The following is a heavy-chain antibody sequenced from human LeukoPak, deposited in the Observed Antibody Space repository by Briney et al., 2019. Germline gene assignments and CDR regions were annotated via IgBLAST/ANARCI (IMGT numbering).Heavy chain of an antibody. J-gene: IGHJ5*02. CDR3: ARKLDP. CDR1: GYIFTSYY. CDR2: INPSGGST. Sequence: ASVKVSCKASGYIFTSYYMHWVRQAPGQGLEWMGIINPSGGSTNYAQKFQGRVTMTRDTSISTAYMELSRLRSDDTAVYYCARKLDPWGQGTLVTVSS. V-gene: IGHV1-2*02.